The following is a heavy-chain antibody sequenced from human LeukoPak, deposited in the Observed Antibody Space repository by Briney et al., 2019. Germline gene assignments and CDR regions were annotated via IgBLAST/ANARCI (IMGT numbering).Heavy chain of an antibody. V-gene: IGHV3-30*18. CDR1: GFTFNNYG. CDR2: ISYDGSNT. Sequence: PGRSLRLSCAASGFTFNNYGMHWVRQAPGKGLEWVAIISYDGSNTYYADSVKGRFTISRDNSKNTLYLQMNSLRAEDTAVYYCAKDHRKVVVTPLGYWGQGTLVTVSS. D-gene: IGHD3-22*01. CDR3: AKDHRKVVVTPLGY. J-gene: IGHJ4*02.